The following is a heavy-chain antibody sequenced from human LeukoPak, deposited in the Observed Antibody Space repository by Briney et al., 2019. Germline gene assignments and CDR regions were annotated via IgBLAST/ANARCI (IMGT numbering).Heavy chain of an antibody. J-gene: IGHJ6*02. CDR3: ARDSPHCSSTSCYHNV. Sequence: PGGSLRLSCAASGFTLRDYYMSWIRQAPRKGLEWVSTSSGTSRYTNHANSVKGRFTISRDTARNLVYLQMNYLRADDTAVYYCARDSPHCSSTSCYHNVWGQGTTVTVSS. V-gene: IGHV3-11*05. D-gene: IGHD2-2*01. CDR1: GFTLRDYY. CDR2: SSGTSRYT.